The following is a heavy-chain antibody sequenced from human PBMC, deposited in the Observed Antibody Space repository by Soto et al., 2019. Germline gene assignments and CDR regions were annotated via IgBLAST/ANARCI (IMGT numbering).Heavy chain of an antibody. V-gene: IGHV1-2*02. CDR3: ARGYCSSIGCSHYFDS. Sequence: QVQLVQSGAEVKKPGASVKVSCKASGYTFTGNYMHWVRQAPGQGLEWMALNNPTSGGTSYAQKFQGRVTLTWDTSISTAYLELSRLRSDDMAIYYCARGYCSSIGCSHYFDSWGQGTLVTVSS. D-gene: IGHD2-2*01. J-gene: IGHJ4*02. CDR2: NNPTSGGT. CDR1: GYTFTGNY.